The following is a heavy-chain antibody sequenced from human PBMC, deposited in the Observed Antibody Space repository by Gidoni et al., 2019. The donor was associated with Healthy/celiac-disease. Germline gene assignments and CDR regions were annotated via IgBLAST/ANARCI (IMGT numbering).Heavy chain of an antibody. J-gene: IGHJ4*02. V-gene: IGHV4-59*01. CDR1: VGSISSYY. CDR3: ARADSSGPLLFDY. D-gene: IGHD6-19*01. Sequence: QVQLQDSGPGLVKPSENLSLTCTGSVGSISSYYWRWIRQPPRKGLDWIGYIYYSGSTNYNPSLKSRVTISVDTSKNQFSLKLSSVTAADTAVYYCARADSSGPLLFDYWGQGTLVTVSS. CDR2: IYYSGST.